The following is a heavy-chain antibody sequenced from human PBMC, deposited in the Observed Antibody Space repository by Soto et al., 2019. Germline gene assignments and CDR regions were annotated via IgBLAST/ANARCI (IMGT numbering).Heavy chain of an antibody. V-gene: IGHV3-13*01. J-gene: IGHJ6*02. Sequence: GGSLRLSCASSGFTFSSYDMHWVRQATGKGLEWVSAIGTAGDTYYPGSVKGRFTISRENAKNSLYLQMNSLRAGDTAVYYCARALRSGCSGGSCYSLYYYGMDVWGQGTTVTVSS. CDR3: ARALRSGCSGGSCYSLYYYGMDV. D-gene: IGHD2-15*01. CDR2: IGTAGDT. CDR1: GFTFSSYD.